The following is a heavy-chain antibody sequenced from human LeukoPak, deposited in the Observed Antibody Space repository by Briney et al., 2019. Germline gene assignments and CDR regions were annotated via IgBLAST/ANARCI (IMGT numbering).Heavy chain of an antibody. CDR2: INHSGST. CDR1: GGSFSGYY. V-gene: IGHV4-34*01. J-gene: IGHJ4*02. Sequence: SETLSLTCAVYGGSFSGYYWSWIRQPPGKGREWIGEINHSGSTNYNPSLKSRVTISVDTSKNQFSLKLSSVTAADTAVYYCAREDYDSSGYYPDYWGQGTLVTVSS. CDR3: AREDYDSSGYYPDY. D-gene: IGHD3-22*01.